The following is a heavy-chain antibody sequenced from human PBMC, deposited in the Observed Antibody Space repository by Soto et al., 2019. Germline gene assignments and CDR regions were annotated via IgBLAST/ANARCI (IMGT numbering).Heavy chain of an antibody. D-gene: IGHD6-13*01. V-gene: IGHV3-23*01. CDR2: IRGGGSNT. CDR3: ARDEAVDC. Sequence: GGSPRLSCAASGFPFSSYVMAWVRQAPGKGLEWVSGIRGGGSNTFYADSVKGRFTISRDNSKNSLHLQMNSLGAEDTAVYYCARDEAVDCWGQGPLVTPSS. CDR1: GFPFSSYV. J-gene: IGHJ4*02.